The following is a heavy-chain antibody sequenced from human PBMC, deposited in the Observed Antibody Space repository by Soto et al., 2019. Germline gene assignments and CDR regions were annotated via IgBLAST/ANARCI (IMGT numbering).Heavy chain of an antibody. V-gene: IGHV3-30*18. D-gene: IGHD3-3*01. J-gene: IGHJ6*02. CDR1: GFTFSSYG. CDR2: ISYDGSNK. CDR3: AKDSYDFWSGPPGYYYGMDV. Sequence: LRLSCAASGFTFSSYGMHWVRQAPCKGLEWVAVISYDGSNKYYADSVKGRFTISRDNSKNTLYLQMNSLRAEDTAVYYCAKDSYDFWSGPPGYYYGMDVWGQGTTVTVSS.